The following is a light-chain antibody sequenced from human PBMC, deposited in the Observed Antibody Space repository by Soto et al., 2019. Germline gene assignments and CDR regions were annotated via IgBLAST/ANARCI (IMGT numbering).Light chain of an antibody. J-gene: IGKJ5*01. V-gene: IGKV1-5*01. CDR2: DAS. Sequence: DIQMTQSPSTLSASVGDRVTITCRASQSISSWLAWYQQKPGKAPKLLIYDASSLESGVPSRFSGSGSGTEFTLTISSLQPDDFAIYYWQQYNSYPISFGQGTRLEIK. CDR3: QQYNSYPIS. CDR1: QSISSW.